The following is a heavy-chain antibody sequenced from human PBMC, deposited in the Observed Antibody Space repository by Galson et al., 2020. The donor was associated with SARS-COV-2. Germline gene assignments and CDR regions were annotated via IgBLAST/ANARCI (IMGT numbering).Heavy chain of an antibody. Sequence: SQTLSLTCAVSGGSFRGYYSNWRRHTPRTGLERNGEITVSGSTNNNPSPKRRGAISVDTSKNKISLTLSYVTAGDTAIYYCVGEDVRFVGGSWWFDPWGQGTLVTVSS. J-gene: IGHJ5*02. V-gene: IGHV4-34*04. CDR1: GGSFRGYY. D-gene: IGHD2-15*01. CDR3: VGEDVRFVGGSWWFDP. CDR2: ITVSGST.